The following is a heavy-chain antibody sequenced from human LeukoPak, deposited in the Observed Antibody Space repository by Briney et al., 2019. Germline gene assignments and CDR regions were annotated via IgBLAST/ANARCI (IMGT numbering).Heavy chain of an antibody. CDR2: FDPEDGET. J-gene: IGHJ5*02. V-gene: IGHV1-24*01. CDR1: GYTLTELS. D-gene: IGHD3-22*01. CDR3: ATLIVPGRWFDP. Sequence: ASVKVSCKVSGYTLTELSMHWVRQAPGKGLEWMGGFDPEDGETIYAQKFQGRVTMTEDTFTDTAYMELSSLRSEDTAVYYCATLIVPGRWFDPWGQGTLVTVSS.